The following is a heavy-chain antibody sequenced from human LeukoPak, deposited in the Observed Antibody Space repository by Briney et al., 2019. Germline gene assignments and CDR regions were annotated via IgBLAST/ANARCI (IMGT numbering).Heavy chain of an antibody. CDR3: ARVGRGGWTVDY. V-gene: IGHV3-48*04. CDR2: ISSSSSNI. CDR1: GFDFSTYS. D-gene: IGHD6-19*01. J-gene: IGHJ4*02. Sequence: PGGSLRLSCAASGFDFSTYSIDWVRQAPGKGLEWFSYISSSSSNIYHADSVKGRFTISRDNAKNSLHLQMNSLRAEDTAVYYCARVGRGGWTVDYWGQGTLVTVSS.